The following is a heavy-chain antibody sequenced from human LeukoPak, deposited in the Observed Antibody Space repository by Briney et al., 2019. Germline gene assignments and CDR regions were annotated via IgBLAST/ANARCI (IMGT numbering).Heavy chain of an antibody. CDR2: IIPIFGTA. J-gene: IGHJ4*02. Sequence: SVKVSCKASGGTFSSYAISWVRQAPGQGLEWMGRIIPIFGTANYAQKFQGRVTITTDESTSTAYMELSSLRSEDTAVYYCARGYYDSSGYYGDFGFDYWGQGTLVTVSS. D-gene: IGHD3-22*01. CDR3: ARGYYDSSGYYGDFGFDY. CDR1: GGTFSSYA. V-gene: IGHV1-69*05.